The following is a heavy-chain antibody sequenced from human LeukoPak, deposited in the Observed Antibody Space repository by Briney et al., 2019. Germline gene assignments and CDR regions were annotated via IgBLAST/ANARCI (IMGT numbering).Heavy chain of an antibody. V-gene: IGHV3-72*01. Sequence: PGGSLRLSCAASGFSLNDNFMDWVRQAPGKGLEWVGRSRNKAKSYATEYAASVKGRFTISRDESKNSLYLQMNSLKSEDTAVYYCGRAANRDNYYYAMGVWGRGTTVTVSS. CDR3: GRAANRDNYYYAMGV. CDR1: GFSLNDNF. D-gene: IGHD2-15*01. CDR2: SRNKAKSYAT. J-gene: IGHJ6*02.